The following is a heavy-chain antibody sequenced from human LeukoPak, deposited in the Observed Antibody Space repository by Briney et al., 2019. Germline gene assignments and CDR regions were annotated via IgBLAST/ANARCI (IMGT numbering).Heavy chain of an antibody. D-gene: IGHD4-17*01. V-gene: IGHV3-48*03. CDR3: ARAYGDYDFDC. CDR1: GFTFSSYE. Sequence: GGSLRLSCAASGFTFSSYEMNWVRQAPGKGLEWVSYISSSGSTIYYADSVKGRFTISRDNAKNSLYLQMNSLRAEDTAGYYCARAYGDYDFDCWGQGTLVTVSS. CDR2: ISSSGSTI. J-gene: IGHJ4*02.